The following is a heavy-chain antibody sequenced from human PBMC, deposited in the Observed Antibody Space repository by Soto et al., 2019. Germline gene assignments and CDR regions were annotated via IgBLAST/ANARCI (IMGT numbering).Heavy chain of an antibody. CDR3: ARGAYGDYPEEVAFDI. CDR1: GGSISSYY. V-gene: IGHV4-59*01. J-gene: IGHJ3*02. CDR2: IYYSGST. D-gene: IGHD4-17*01. Sequence: KTSETLSLTCTVSGGSISSYYWSWIRRPPGKGLEWIGYIYYSGSTNYNPSLKSRVTISVDTSKNQFSLKLSSVTAADTAVYYCARGAYGDYPEEVAFDIWGQGTMVTVSS.